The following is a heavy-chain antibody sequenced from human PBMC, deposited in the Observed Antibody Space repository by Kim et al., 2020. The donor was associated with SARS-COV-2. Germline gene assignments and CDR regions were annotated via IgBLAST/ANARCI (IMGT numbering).Heavy chain of an antibody. CDR3: AKELISRGTTFYPYFDY. CDR2: ISWGGDTI. D-gene: IGHD4-4*01. Sequence: GGSLRLSCAASGFTFDDYAIHWVRQAPGKGLEWVSGISWGGDTIGYAASVRGRFTISRDNAKNSLYLQMDSLRPEDTALYYSAKELISRGTTFYPYFDY. CDR1: GFTFDDYA. J-gene: IGHJ4*01. V-gene: IGHV3-9*01.